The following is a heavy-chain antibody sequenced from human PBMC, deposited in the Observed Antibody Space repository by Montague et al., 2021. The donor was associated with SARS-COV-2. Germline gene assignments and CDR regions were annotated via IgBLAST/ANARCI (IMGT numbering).Heavy chain of an antibody. D-gene: IGHD2-21*02. CDR2: IYYSGST. V-gene: IGHV4-31*03. Sequence: TLSLTCTVSGGSISSGGYYWSWIRQPPGKGLEWIGYIYYSGSTYYHPSLKSRVAISVDTSKNQFSLKLSSVTAADTAVYYCARVHIVVVTAMRYFDLWGQGTLVTVSS. CDR1: GGSISSGGYY. J-gene: IGHJ2*01. CDR3: ARVHIVVVTAMRYFDL.